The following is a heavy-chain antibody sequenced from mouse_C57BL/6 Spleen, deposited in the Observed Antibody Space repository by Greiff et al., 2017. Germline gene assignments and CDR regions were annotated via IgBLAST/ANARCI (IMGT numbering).Heavy chain of an antibody. V-gene: IGHV1-18*01. Sequence: VQLKESGPELVKPGASVKIPCKASGYTFTDYNMDWVKQSHGKSLEWIGDINPNNGGTIYNQKFKGKATLTVDKSSSTAYMELRSLTSEDTAFYYCARGAIATVVASGYFDYWGQGTTLTVSS. CDR1: GYTFTDYN. CDR2: INPNNGGT. D-gene: IGHD1-1*01. CDR3: ARGAIATVVASGYFDY. J-gene: IGHJ2*01.